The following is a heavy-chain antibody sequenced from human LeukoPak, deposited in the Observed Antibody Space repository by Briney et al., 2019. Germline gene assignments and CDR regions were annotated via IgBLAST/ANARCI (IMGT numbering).Heavy chain of an antibody. J-gene: IGHJ4*02. V-gene: IGHV3-53*04. D-gene: IGHD4/OR15-4a*01. Sequence: PGGSQRLSCAASGFNVSSNYMSWVRQAPGKGLEWVSVLYSVGGTYYADSVQGRFTISRHNSRNTLYLQLNSLRPEDTAVYYCARGAYGGPFDCWGQGTLVTVSS. CDR2: LYSVGGT. CDR3: ARGAYGGPFDC. CDR1: GFNVSSNY.